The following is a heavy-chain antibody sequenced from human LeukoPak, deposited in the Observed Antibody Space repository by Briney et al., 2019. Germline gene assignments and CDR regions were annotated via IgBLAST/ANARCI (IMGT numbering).Heavy chain of an antibody. CDR1: GGTFSSYA. CDR3: ARVGNEYSSSWGYFDY. D-gene: IGHD6-6*01. J-gene: IGHJ4*02. Sequence: ASVKVSCKASGGTFSSYAISWVRQAPGQGLEWMGGIIPIFGTANYAQKFQGRVTITADESTSTAYMELSSLRSEDTAVYYCARVGNEYSSSWGYFDYWGQGTLVTVSS. CDR2: IIPIFGTA. V-gene: IGHV1-69*13.